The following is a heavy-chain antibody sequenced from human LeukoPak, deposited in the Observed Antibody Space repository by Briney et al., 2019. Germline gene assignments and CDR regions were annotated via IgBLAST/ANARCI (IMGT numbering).Heavy chain of an antibody. CDR3: ARDRGGGSSYIDY. CDR1: GGSISSYY. Sequence: SETLSLTCTVSGGSISSYYWSWIRQPPGKGLEWIGYIYYSGSTNYNPSLKSRVTISVDTSKNQFSLKLTSVTAADTAVYYCARDRGGGSSYIDYWGQGTLVTVSS. V-gene: IGHV4-59*01. CDR2: IYYSGST. J-gene: IGHJ4*02. D-gene: IGHD2-15*01.